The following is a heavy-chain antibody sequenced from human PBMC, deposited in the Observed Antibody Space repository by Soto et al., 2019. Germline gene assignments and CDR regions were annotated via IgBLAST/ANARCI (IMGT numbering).Heavy chain of an antibody. J-gene: IGHJ4*02. CDR3: ARDVGSSHGPGHPHYFDY. D-gene: IGHD2-2*01. CDR2: ISYNGNT. V-gene: IGHV4-31*03. Sequence: QVQLQESGPGLVKPSQTLSLTCTVSGGSISSGDYYWIWIRQLPGKDLEWFAYISYNGNTYYTPSLKSRPTIPLDTFRNQFFLNLNSVTAADTAVYYCARDVGSSHGPGHPHYFDYWGQGTLVTVSS. CDR1: GGSISSGDYY.